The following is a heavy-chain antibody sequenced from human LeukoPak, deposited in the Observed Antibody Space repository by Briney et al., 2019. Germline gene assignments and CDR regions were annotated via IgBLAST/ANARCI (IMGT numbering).Heavy chain of an antibody. D-gene: IGHD2-15*01. CDR1: GGSISSSSYY. Sequence: PSETLSLTCTVSGGSISSSSYYWSWIRQPPGKGLEWIGSIYYSGSTYYNPSLKSRVTISVDTSKNQFSLKLSSVTAADTAVYYCARDYCSGGSCYSAAFDIWGQGTMVTVSS. V-gene: IGHV4-39*07. CDR2: IYYSGST. CDR3: ARDYCSGGSCYSAAFDI. J-gene: IGHJ3*02.